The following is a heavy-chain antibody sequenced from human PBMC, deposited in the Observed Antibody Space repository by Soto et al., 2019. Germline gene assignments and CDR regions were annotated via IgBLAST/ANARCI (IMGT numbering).Heavy chain of an antibody. CDR2: ISGSGGST. J-gene: IGHJ5*02. D-gene: IGHD3-3*01. V-gene: IGHV3-23*01. Sequence: PGGSLRLSCAASGFTFSSYAMSWVRQAPGKGLEWVSAISGSGGSTYYADSVKGRFTISRDNSKNTLYLQMNSLRAEDTAVYYCAKDPGSDFWSGYSDRWLDPWGKGTRVTVS. CDR1: GFTFSSYA. CDR3: AKDPGSDFWSGYSDRWLDP.